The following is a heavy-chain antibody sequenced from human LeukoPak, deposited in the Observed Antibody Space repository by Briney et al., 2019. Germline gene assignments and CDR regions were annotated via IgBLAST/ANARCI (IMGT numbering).Heavy chain of an antibody. V-gene: IGHV4-39*07. CDR3: ARDYYGSGRGEWFDP. D-gene: IGHD3-10*01. J-gene: IGHJ5*02. Sequence: SETLSLTCTVSGGSISSSSYYWGWIRQPPGKGLEWIGSIYYSGSTYYNPSLKSRVTISVDTSKNQFSLKLSSVTAADTAVYYCARDYYGSGRGEWFDPWGQGTLVTVSS. CDR1: GGSISSSSYY. CDR2: IYYSGST.